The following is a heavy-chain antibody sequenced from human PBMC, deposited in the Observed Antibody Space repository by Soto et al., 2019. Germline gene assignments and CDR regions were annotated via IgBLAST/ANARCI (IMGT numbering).Heavy chain of an antibody. J-gene: IGHJ3*02. CDR1: GFTFDTYY. Sequence: EVQLLESGGGLVLPGGSLRLACAASGFTFDTYYMSWVRQAPGKGLEWVSVMTGSDGRTYYADSVKGRFTISRYNSKNTMYLQMNGLRAEDTAMFYCAKYVRAFHIWGQGTMVTVSS. V-gene: IGHV3-23*01. D-gene: IGHD3-16*01. CDR3: AKYVRAFHI. CDR2: MTGSDGRT.